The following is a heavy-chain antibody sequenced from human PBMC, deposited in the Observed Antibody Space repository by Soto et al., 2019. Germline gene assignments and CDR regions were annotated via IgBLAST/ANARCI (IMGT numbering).Heavy chain of an antibody. J-gene: IGHJ4*02. D-gene: IGHD3-3*01. V-gene: IGHV4-34*01. CDR2: INHSGST. CDR1: GGSFSGYY. CDR3: ARGHVIFGVVTPFDY. Sequence: SETLSLTCAVYGGSFSGYYWSWIRQPPGKGLEWIGEINHSGSTNYNPSLKSRVTISVDTSKNQFSLKLSSVTAADTAVYYCARGHVIFGVVTPFDYWGQGTLVTVSS.